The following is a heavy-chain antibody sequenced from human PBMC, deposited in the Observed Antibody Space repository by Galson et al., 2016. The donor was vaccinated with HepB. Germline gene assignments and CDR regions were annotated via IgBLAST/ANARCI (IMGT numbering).Heavy chain of an antibody. CDR1: GYTFSDYY. Sequence: SVKVSCKASGYTFSDYYIHWVRQAPGQGLEWVGWINPKTGGTNFRLKIVDRLTMTSDTSSNTVYMELSSLRSDDTAVYYCGRVASRGGPIEFWGQGTLVTVSS. D-gene: IGHD2-15*01. V-gene: IGHV1-2*02. CDR2: INPKTGGT. CDR3: GRVASRGGPIEF. J-gene: IGHJ4*02.